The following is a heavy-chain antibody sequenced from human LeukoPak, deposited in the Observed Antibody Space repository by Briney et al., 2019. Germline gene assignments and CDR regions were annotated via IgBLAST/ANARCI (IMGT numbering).Heavy chain of an antibody. J-gene: IGHJ3*02. D-gene: IGHD1-26*01. V-gene: IGHV1-2*02. CDR3: AKDLQWELPRGDALDI. CDR2: INPNSGGT. CDR1: GYTFTGYY. Sequence: GASVKVSCKASGYTFTGYYMHWVRQAPGQGLEWMGWINPNSGGTNYAQKFQGRVTLTRNTSISTAYMELSRLRSDDTAVYYCAKDLQWELPRGDALDIWAQGTMVTVSS.